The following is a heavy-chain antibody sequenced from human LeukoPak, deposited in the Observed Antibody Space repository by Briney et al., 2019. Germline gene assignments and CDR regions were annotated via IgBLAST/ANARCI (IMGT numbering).Heavy chain of an antibody. V-gene: IGHV3-23*01. CDR1: GFTVSSYA. D-gene: IGHD6-13*01. Sequence: GGSLRLSCAASGFTVSSYAMSWVRQAPGKGLEWISAISSSGGSKYYADSVKGRFTISRDTSTNTLYLQLNSLRVDDTAVYFCAKEWRFSSSWYQYYFDYWGQGTLVTVSS. CDR3: AKEWRFSSSWYQYYFDY. CDR2: ISSSGGSK. J-gene: IGHJ4*02.